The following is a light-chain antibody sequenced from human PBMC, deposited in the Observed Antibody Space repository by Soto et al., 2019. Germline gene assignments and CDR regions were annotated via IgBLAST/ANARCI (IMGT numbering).Light chain of an antibody. CDR1: QGISSY. J-gene: IGKJ1*01. V-gene: IGKV1-8*01. CDR3: QQYYSYPGT. CDR2: AAS. Sequence: ALRMTQSPSSFSASTGDRVTITCRASQGISSYLAWYQQKPGKAPKLLIYAASTLQSGVPSRFRGSESGKVSTLTITSPHFENLENDYDQQYYSYPGTSGQGTRVKTK.